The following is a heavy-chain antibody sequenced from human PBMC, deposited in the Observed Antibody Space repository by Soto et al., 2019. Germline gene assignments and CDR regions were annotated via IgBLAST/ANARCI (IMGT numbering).Heavy chain of an antibody. CDR2: IYYSGST. D-gene: IGHD3-22*01. J-gene: IGHJ3*02. Sequence: TLSLTCTVSGGSISSGGYYWSWIRQHPGKGLEWIGYIYYSGSTYYNPSLKSRVTISVDASKNQFSLKLSSVTAADTAVYYCARGGGVVVIISHDAFDIWGQGTMVTVSS. V-gene: IGHV4-31*03. CDR1: GGSISSGGYY. CDR3: ARGGGVVVIISHDAFDI.